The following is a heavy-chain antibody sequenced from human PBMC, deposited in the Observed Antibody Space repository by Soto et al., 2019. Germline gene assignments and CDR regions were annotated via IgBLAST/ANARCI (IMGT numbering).Heavy chain of an antibody. CDR3: ASRPVYCSSTSCYLQFDP. D-gene: IGHD2-2*01. Sequence: GGSLRLSCAASGFTFSSYSMNWVRQAPGKGLEWVSSISSSSSYIYYADSVKGRFTISRDNAKNSLYLQMNSLRAEDTAVYYCASRPVYCSSTSCYLQFDPWGQGTLVTVSS. V-gene: IGHV3-21*01. CDR2: ISSSSSYI. J-gene: IGHJ5*02. CDR1: GFTFSSYS.